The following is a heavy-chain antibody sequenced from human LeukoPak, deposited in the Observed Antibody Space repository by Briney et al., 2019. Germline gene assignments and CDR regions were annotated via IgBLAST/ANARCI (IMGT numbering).Heavy chain of an antibody. D-gene: IGHD6-13*01. CDR2: IYYGGSA. CDR3: ARHGSSYSFDC. J-gene: IGHJ4*02. Sequence: PSETLSLTCTVSGGSIRSDYWSWIRQSPGKGLEWIGYIYYGGSANYNPSLKSRATISIDRSKNQFSLKLSSLTAADTAVYYCARHGSSYSFDCWGQGTLVTVSS. V-gene: IGHV4-59*08. CDR1: GGSIRSDY.